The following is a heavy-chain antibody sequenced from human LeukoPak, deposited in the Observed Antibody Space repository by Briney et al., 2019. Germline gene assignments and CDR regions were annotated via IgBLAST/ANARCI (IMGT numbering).Heavy chain of an antibody. CDR1: GFTFSSYS. Sequence: TGGSLRLSCAASGFTFSSYSMNWVRQAPGKGLQWVSSISGNSAHILYADSVKGRFTISRDNAKKSLYLQMNSLRVEDTAVYYCAREEVVQDSGSYYRYYYYMDVWGKGTTVTVSS. D-gene: IGHD1-26*01. J-gene: IGHJ6*03. V-gene: IGHV3-21*01. CDR3: AREEVVQDSGSYYRYYYYMDV. CDR2: ISGNSAHI.